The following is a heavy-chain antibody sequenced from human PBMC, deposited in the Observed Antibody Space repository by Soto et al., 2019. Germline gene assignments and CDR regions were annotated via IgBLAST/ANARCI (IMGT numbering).Heavy chain of an antibody. CDR3: ASRGTSDYYHGMDV. CDR2: IDPSDSYT. V-gene: IGHV5-10-1*01. D-gene: IGHD1-26*01. CDR1: GYSFTSYW. Sequence: GESLKISCKGSGYSFTSYWISWVRQMPGKGLEWMGRIDPSDSYTNYSPSFQGHVTISADKSISTAYLQWSSLKASDTAMYYCASRGTSDYYHGMDVWGQGTTVTVSS. J-gene: IGHJ6*02.